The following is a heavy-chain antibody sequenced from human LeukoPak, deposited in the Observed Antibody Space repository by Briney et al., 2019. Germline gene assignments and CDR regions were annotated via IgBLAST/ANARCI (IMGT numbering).Heavy chain of an antibody. Sequence: GGSLRLSCAASGFTFSSYGMHWVRQAPGKGLEWVAFIRYDGSNKYYADSVKGRFTISRDNSKNTLYLQMNSLRAEDTAVYYCAKVIVVVPAAIDYDAFDIWGQGTMVTVSS. CDR2: IRYDGSNK. CDR3: AKVIVVVPAAIDYDAFDI. D-gene: IGHD2-2*01. J-gene: IGHJ3*02. CDR1: GFTFSSYG. V-gene: IGHV3-30*02.